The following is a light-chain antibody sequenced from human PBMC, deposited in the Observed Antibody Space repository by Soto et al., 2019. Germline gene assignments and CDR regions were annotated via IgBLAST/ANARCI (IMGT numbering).Light chain of an antibody. CDR1: QGINNY. J-gene: IGKJ5*01. CDR3: LQHKSYPIT. V-gene: IGKV1-17*03. Sequence: DIQMTQSPSATSASVGDRVTIPCRASQGINNYLAWFQQKPGKVPKRLIYTASSLQSGVPSRFSGSGSGTEFTLTISSLQPEDSATYYCLQHKSYPITFGQGTRLEIK. CDR2: TAS.